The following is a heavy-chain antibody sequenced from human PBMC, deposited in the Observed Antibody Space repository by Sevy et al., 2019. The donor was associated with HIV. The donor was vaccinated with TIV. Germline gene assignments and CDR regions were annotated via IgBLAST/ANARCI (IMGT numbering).Heavy chain of an antibody. V-gene: IGHV4-39*01. CDR1: GGSISSSSYY. CDR3: ASAGGIYSSSLLWDYYYYGMDV. J-gene: IGHJ6*02. Sequence: SETLSLTCTVSGGSISSSSYYWGWIRQPPGKGLEWIGSIYYSGSTYYNPSLKSRVTISVDTSKNQFSLKLSSVTAAETAVYYCASAGGIYSSSLLWDYYYYGMDVWGQGTTVTVSS. CDR2: IYYSGST. D-gene: IGHD6-6*01.